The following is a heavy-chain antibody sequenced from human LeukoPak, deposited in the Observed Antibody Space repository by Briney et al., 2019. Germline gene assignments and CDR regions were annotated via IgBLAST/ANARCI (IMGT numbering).Heavy chain of an antibody. D-gene: IGHD3-22*01. V-gene: IGHV4-59*01. Sequence: PSETLSLTCTVSGGSISSYYWSWLRQPPGKGLEWIGYIYYSGSTNYNPSLKSRVTISVDTSKNQFSLKLSSVTAADTAVYYCTRDVPRSSGYPDNWGQGTLVTVSS. CDR2: IYYSGST. CDR3: TRDVPRSSGYPDN. CDR1: GGSISSYY. J-gene: IGHJ4*02.